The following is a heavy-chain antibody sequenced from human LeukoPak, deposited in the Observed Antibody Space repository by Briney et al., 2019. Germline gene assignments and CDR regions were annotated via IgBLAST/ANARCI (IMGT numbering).Heavy chain of an antibody. CDR3: ARVLGATSQTFDY. CDR2: INPSGGST. V-gene: IGHV1-46*01. D-gene: IGHD1-26*01. CDR1: GYTFTSYY. J-gene: IGHJ4*02. Sequence: ASVKVSCKASGYTFTSYYMHWVRQAPGQGIEWLGIINPSGGSTSYAQKFQGRVTMTRDTSTSTVYMELSSLRSEYTAVYYCARVLGATSQTFDYWGQGTLVTVSS.